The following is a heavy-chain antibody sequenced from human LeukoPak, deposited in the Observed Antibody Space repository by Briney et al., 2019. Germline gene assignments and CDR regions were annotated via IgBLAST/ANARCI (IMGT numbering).Heavy chain of an antibody. CDR2: IYYSGST. J-gene: IGHJ5*02. D-gene: IGHD3-10*01. Sequence: PSETLSLTCTVSGGSISTYYWNWIRQPPGKGLEWIGYIYYSGSTYYNPSLKSRVTISVDTSKNQFSLKLSSVTAADTAVYYCARGLLKNYYGSGSYPSNWFDPWGQGTLVTVSS. CDR3: ARGLLKNYYGSGSYPSNWFDP. CDR1: GGSISTYY. V-gene: IGHV4-59*12.